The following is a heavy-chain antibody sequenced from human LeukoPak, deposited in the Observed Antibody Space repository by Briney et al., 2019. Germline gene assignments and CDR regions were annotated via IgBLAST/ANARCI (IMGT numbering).Heavy chain of an antibody. Sequence: PGGSLRLSCAASGFTFSSYAMSWVRQAPGNGLEWVSAISFSGTNTYYADSVKGRFTISRDNLKNTLYLQMNSLGAEDTAVYFCAKEVKAPTNWLDPWGQGTLVTVSS. V-gene: IGHV3-23*01. J-gene: IGHJ5*02. CDR1: GFTFSSYA. CDR2: ISFSGTNT. CDR3: AKEVKAPTNWLDP.